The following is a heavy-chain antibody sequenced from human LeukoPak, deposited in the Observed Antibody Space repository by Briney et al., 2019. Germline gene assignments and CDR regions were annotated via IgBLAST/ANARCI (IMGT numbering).Heavy chain of an antibody. CDR3: AKEAAVDYYYGMDV. CDR1: GFTFDDYA. V-gene: IGHV3-43*02. CDR2: ISGDGGST. J-gene: IGHJ6*02. Sequence: GGSLRLSCAASGFTFDDYAMHWVRQAPGKGLEWVSLISGDGGSTYYADSVKGRVTISRDNSKNSLYLQMNSLRTEDTALYYCAKEAAVDYYYGMDVWGQGTTVTVSS. D-gene: IGHD6-13*01.